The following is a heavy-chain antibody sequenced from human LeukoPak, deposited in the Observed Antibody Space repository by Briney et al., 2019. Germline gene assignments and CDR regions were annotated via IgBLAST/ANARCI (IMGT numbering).Heavy chain of an antibody. Sequence: ASMKVSCKASGGTFSSYAISWVRQAPGQGLEWMGGIIPIFGTANYAQKFQGRVTITTDESTSTAYMELSSLRSEDTAVYYCARGKIPVYYFDYWGQGTLVTVSS. CDR1: GGTFSSYA. V-gene: IGHV1-69*05. CDR2: IIPIFGTA. J-gene: IGHJ4*02. CDR3: ARGKIPVYYFDY. D-gene: IGHD5/OR15-5a*01.